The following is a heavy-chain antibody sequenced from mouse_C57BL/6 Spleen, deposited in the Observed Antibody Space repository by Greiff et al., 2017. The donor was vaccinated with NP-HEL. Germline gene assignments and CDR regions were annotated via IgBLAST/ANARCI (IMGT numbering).Heavy chain of an antibody. J-gene: IGHJ4*01. V-gene: IGHV1-9*01. CDR2: ILPGSGST. CDR1: GYTFTGYW. CDR3: ARSAQDYAMDY. Sequence: QVQLQQSGAELMKPGASVKLSCKASGYTFTGYWIEWVKQRPGHGLEWIGEILPGSGSTNYNEKFKGKATFTADTSSNPAYMQLSGLTTEDSAINYCARSAQDYAMDYWGQGTSVTVSS.